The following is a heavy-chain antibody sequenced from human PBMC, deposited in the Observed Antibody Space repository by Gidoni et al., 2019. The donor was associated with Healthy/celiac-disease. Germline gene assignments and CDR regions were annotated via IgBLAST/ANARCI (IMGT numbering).Heavy chain of an antibody. CDR2: ISGSGGST. CDR1: GFTFSSYA. V-gene: IGHV3-23*01. Sequence: EVQLLESGGGLVQPGGSLRLSCAASGFTFSSYAMGWVRQAPGKGLEWVSAISGSGGSTYYADSVKGRFTISRDNSKNTLYLQMNSLRAEDTAVYYCAKSSCGGDCYTYYFDYWGQGTLVTVSS. J-gene: IGHJ4*02. D-gene: IGHD2-21*02. CDR3: AKSSCGGDCYTYYFDY.